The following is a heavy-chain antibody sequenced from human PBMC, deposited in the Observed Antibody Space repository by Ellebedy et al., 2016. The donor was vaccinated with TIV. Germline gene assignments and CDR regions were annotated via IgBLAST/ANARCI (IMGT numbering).Heavy chain of an antibody. D-gene: IGHD5-18*01. CDR2: LSGSGGKT. V-gene: IGHV3-23*01. CDR1: GFTFSSYA. J-gene: IGHJ4*02. Sequence: PGGSLRLSCAASGFTFSSYAMTWVRQPPGKGLEWVSSLSGSGGKTYYADSVKGRFTIPRDNSKNTLYLQMDSLRADDPAAYYCAKAPSAAMGPIDYWGQGTLLAVSS. CDR3: AKAPSAAMGPIDY.